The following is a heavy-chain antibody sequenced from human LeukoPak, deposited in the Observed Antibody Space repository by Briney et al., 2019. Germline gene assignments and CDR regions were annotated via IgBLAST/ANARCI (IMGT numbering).Heavy chain of an antibody. CDR2: INWNSGTI. D-gene: IGHD6-19*01. CDR1: GFTFEDYA. V-gene: IGHV3-9*01. CDR3: AKDIGAGWYYYYGMDV. Sequence: PGGSLRLSCAASGFTFEDYAMHWVRQAPGKGLEWVSGINWNSGTIAYVDSVKGRFTMSRDNAKTSLYLQMNSLRAEDTALYYCAKDIGAGWYYYYGMDVWGQGTTVTVSS. J-gene: IGHJ6*02.